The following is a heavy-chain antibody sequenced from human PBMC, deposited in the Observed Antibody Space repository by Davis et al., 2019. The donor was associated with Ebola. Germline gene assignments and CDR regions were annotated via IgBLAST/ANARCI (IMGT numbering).Heavy chain of an antibody. CDR3: VCDFWSGYYDPYYYGMDV. D-gene: IGHD3-3*01. J-gene: IGHJ6*02. CDR1: GYTLTELS. Sequence: ASVKVSCKVSGYTLTELSMHWVRQAPGKGLEWMGGFDPEDGETIYAQKFQGRVTMTEDTSTDTAYMELSRLRSDDTAVYYCVCDFWSGYYDPYYYGMDVWGQGTTVTVSS. V-gene: IGHV1-24*01. CDR2: FDPEDGET.